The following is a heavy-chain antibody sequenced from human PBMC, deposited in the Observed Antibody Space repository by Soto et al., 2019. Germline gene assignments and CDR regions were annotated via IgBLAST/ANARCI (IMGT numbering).Heavy chain of an antibody. CDR3: ARSVAVPGAHIDY. D-gene: IGHD6-19*01. J-gene: IGHJ4*02. CDR2: IYYNGST. V-gene: IGHV4-61*08. CDR1: GGSISSGDYY. Sequence: PSETLSLTCTISGGSISSGDYYWNWIRQPPGKGLEWIGNIYYNGSTHYSPSLRSRVSISVDTSKNEFSLRPSSVTAADTAVYFCARSVAVPGAHIDYWGQGTQVTVSS.